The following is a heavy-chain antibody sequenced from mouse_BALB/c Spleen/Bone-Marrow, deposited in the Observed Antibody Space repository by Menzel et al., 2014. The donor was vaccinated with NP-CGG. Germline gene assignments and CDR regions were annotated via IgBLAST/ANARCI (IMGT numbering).Heavy chain of an antibody. CDR1: GYAFSSYW. D-gene: IGHD1-1*01. CDR3: AKSGYGSFDY. Sequence: VQRVESGAELVRPGSSVKVSCKASGYAFSSYWVNWVRQRPGQGLEWIGQTYPGDGDTNYNGKFKDKATLTADKSSSTAYMQLSSLTSEASAVYFCAKSGYGSFDYWGQGTTLTVSS. CDR2: TYPGDGDT. J-gene: IGHJ2*01. V-gene: IGHV1-80*01.